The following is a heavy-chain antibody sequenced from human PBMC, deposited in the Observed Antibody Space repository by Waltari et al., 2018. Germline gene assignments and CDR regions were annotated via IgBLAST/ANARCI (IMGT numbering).Heavy chain of an antibody. J-gene: IGHJ5*02. D-gene: IGHD2-2*01. CDR1: GYTFTGYY. CDR2: INPNSGGT. CDR3: AREGCSSTSCYYWFDP. V-gene: IGHV1-2*06. Sequence: QVQLVQSGAEVKKPGASVKVSCKASGYTFTGYYMHWVRQAPGQGLEWMGRINPNSGGTNYAQKFQGRVTMTRDTSISTAYMELSRLRSDDTAVYYCAREGCSSTSCYYWFDPWGQGTLVTVSS.